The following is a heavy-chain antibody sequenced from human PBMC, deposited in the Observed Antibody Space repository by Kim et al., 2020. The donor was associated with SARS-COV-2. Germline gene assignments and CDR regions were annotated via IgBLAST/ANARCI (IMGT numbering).Heavy chain of an antibody. CDR2: ISYDGSNK. Sequence: GGSLRLSCAASGFTFSSYAMHWVRQAPGKGLEWVAVISYDGSNKYYADSVKGRFTISRDNSKNTLYLQMNSLRAEDTAVYYCARAGSRGAVAGRVYYYYGMDVWGQGTTVTVSS. CDR3: ARAGSRGAVAGRVYYYYGMDV. J-gene: IGHJ6*02. CDR1: GFTFSSYA. V-gene: IGHV3-30*04. D-gene: IGHD6-19*01.